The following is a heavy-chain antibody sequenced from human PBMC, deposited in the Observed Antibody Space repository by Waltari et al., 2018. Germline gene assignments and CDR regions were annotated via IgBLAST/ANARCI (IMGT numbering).Heavy chain of an antibody. CDR3: ASGRERSYGSANYYQLDY. D-gene: IGHD3-10*01. CDR2: ITGNDNT. J-gene: IGHJ4*02. Sequence: QVQLVQSGAGMKKPGASVTLSCRASGYTVFAYPYQWVRQAPGQRLEWMGWITGNDNTKYSQTFQGRVTITRDRSASTTYMDLSSLRSEDTAVYYCASGRERSYGSANYYQLDYWGQGTLVTVSS. V-gene: IGHV1-3*01. CDR1: GYTVFAYP.